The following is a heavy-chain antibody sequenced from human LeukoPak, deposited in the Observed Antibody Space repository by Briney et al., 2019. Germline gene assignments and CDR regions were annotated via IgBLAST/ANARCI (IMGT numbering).Heavy chain of an antibody. Sequence: VASVKVSCKASGYTFTSYDINWVRQATGQGLEWMGWMNPNSGTTGYAQKFQGRVTMTRNTSISTAYMELSSLRSEDTAVYYCARAIYYGSGSYCCWGQGTLVTVSS. CDR1: GYTFTSYD. J-gene: IGHJ4*02. CDR2: MNPNSGTT. V-gene: IGHV1-8*01. D-gene: IGHD3-10*01. CDR3: ARAIYYGSGSYCC.